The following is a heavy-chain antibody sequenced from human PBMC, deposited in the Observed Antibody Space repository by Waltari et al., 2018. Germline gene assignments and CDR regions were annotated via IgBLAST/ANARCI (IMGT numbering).Heavy chain of an antibody. CDR2: VYHSGNT. Sequence: QVQLQESGPGLVKPSGTLSLICSVSGGSINRSEWWTWVRQPPGKGLEWIGEVYHSGNTNYNPSLKSRVTISVDKSKNQFSLKLTSVTAADTAVYYCVRRGEGSMVYNDAFDFWGLGTKVTVSS. CDR1: GGSINRSEW. D-gene: IGHD3-10*01. J-gene: IGHJ3*01. CDR3: VRRGEGSMVYNDAFDF. V-gene: IGHV4-4*02.